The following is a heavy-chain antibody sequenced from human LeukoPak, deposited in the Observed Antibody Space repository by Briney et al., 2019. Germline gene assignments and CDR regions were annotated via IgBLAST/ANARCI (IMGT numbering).Heavy chain of an antibody. D-gene: IGHD6-13*01. CDR1: LFTFTRHS. Sequence: GGSLNLSCTASLFTFTRHSMNWVRQAPGKGLEWVSSISSGGTYIYYADSVKGRFTISRDDAKNSVYLQMNRPSAEDTAVYYCSRAAALDFWGQGTLVTVSS. CDR3: SRAAALDF. CDR2: ISSGGTYI. V-gene: IGHV3-21*01. J-gene: IGHJ4*02.